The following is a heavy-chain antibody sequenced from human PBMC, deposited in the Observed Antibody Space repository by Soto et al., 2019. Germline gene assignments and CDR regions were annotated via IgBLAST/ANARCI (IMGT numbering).Heavy chain of an antibody. CDR2: IIPIFGTA. J-gene: IGHJ5*02. CDR1: GGTFSSYA. V-gene: IGHV1-69*13. D-gene: IGHD5-12*01. CDR3: ARDRTTIEGIDWFDP. Sequence: SVKVSCKASGGTFSSYAISWVRQAPGQGLEWKGGIIPIFGTANYAQKIQGRVTITADESTSTAYMELSSLRSEDTAVYYCARDRTTIEGIDWFDPWGQGTLVTVSS.